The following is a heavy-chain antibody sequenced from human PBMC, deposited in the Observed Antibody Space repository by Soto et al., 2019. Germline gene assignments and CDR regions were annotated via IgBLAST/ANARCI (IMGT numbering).Heavy chain of an antibody. CDR1: GYTFTYYW. J-gene: IGHJ5*01. D-gene: IGHD1-26*01. CDR3: WRHCGGATTGIGS. Sequence: GESLKISCEGSGYTFTYYWIGWVRQMPGKGLEWMGVTYPFDSDTRYSPSFQGRVTISAVQSTHTAYLELSRLQASDTAIYYCWRHCGGATTGIGSWGEGTLVTVSS. CDR2: TYPFDSDT. V-gene: IGHV5-51*01.